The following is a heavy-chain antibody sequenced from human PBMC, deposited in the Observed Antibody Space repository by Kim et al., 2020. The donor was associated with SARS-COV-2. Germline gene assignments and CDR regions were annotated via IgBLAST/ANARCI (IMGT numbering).Heavy chain of an antibody. Sequence: SETLSLTCTVSGGSISSSSYYWGWIRQPPGKGLEWIGSIYYSGSTYYNPSLKSRVTISVDTSKNQFSLKLSSVTAADTAVYYCARGVHLQQLPWYFDLWGRGTLVTVSS. CDR2: IYYSGST. CDR3: ARGVHLQQLPWYFDL. CDR1: GGSISSSSYY. J-gene: IGHJ2*01. D-gene: IGHD6-13*01. V-gene: IGHV4-39*07.